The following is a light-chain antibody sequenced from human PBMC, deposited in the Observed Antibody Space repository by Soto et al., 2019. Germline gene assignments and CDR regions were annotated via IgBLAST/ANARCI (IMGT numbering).Light chain of an antibody. CDR2: GAS. CDR3: QQYNSSPPEFT. J-gene: IGKJ3*01. Sequence: EIVLTQSPGTLSLSPGERATLSCRASQSVSSSYLAWYQQRPGQAPRLLIFGASYRATGIPDRFSGSGSGTDFTLTISSLDPEDFAVYYCQQYNSSPPEFTFGPGTKVDSK. V-gene: IGKV3-20*01. CDR1: QSVSSSY.